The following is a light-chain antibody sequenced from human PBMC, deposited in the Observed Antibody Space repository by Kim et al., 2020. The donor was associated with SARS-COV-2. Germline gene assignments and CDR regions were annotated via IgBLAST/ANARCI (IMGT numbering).Light chain of an antibody. J-gene: IGKJ4*01. CDR3: MQGLYSPLT. CDR2: FGS. Sequence: SAYISCRSNQSLLYRNGNNYLDWYLQKPGQSPQLLIYFGSNRASGVPDRFSGSGSGTDFTLKISRVEAEDVGVYYCMQGLYSPLTFGGGTKVDIK. CDR1: QSLLYRNGNNY. V-gene: IGKV2-28*01.